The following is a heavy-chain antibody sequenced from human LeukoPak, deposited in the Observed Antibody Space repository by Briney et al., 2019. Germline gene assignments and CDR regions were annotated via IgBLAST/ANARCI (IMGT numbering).Heavy chain of an antibody. CDR2: ISSSSSYI. D-gene: IGHD3-3*01. CDR1: GFTFSSYS. CDR3: ARDSRRGYFYFDY. J-gene: IGHJ4*02. Sequence: PGGSLRLTCAASGFTFSSYSMNWVRQAPGKGLEWVSSISSSSSYIYYADSVKGRFTISRDNAKNSLYLQMNSLRAEDTAVYYCARDSRRGYFYFDYWGQGTLVTVSS. V-gene: IGHV3-21*01.